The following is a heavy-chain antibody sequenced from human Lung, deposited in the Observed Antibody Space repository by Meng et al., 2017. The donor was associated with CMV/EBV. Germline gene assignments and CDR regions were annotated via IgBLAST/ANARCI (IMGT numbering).Heavy chain of an antibody. Sequence: GSLRLXCTVSGGSISSYYWSWIRQPPGKGLEWIGYIYYSGSTNYNPSLKSRVTISVDTSKNQFSLKLSSVTAADTAVYYCARFTIFGVVMDGMDVWGQGTRVTVSS. CDR2: IYYSGST. CDR1: GGSISSYY. D-gene: IGHD3-3*01. V-gene: IGHV4-59*01. J-gene: IGHJ6*02. CDR3: ARFTIFGVVMDGMDV.